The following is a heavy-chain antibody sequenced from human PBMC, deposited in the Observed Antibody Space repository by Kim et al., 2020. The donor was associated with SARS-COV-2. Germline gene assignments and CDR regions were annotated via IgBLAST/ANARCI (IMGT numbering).Heavy chain of an antibody. J-gene: IGHJ4*02. D-gene: IGHD3-3*01. CDR1: GFTFSDYY. V-gene: IGHV3-11*01. Sequence: GGSLRLSCAASGFTFSDYYMSWIRQAPGKGLEWVSYISSSGSTIYYADSVKGRFTISRDNAKNSLYLQMNSLRAEDTAVYYCARVQTATVFGVVAATYYFDYWGQGTLVTVSS. CDR2: ISSSGSTI. CDR3: ARVQTATVFGVVAATYYFDY.